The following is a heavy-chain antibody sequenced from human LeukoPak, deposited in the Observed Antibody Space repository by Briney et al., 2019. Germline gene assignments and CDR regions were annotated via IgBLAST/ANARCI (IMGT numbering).Heavy chain of an antibody. Sequence: GRSLRLSCAASGFTFDDYAMHWVRQAPGKGLEWVSGISWNSGSIGYADSVKGRFTISRDNAKNSLYLQMNSLRAEDTAVYYCARDPDYYGSGSYYNWGQGTLVTVSS. J-gene: IGHJ4*02. D-gene: IGHD3-10*01. CDR2: ISWNSGSI. CDR3: ARDPDYYGSGSYYN. V-gene: IGHV3-9*01. CDR1: GFTFDDYA.